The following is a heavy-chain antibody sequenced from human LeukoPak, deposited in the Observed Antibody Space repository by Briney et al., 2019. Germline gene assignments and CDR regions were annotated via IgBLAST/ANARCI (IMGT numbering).Heavy chain of an antibody. Sequence: GSSVKVSCKASGGTFSSYAISWVRQAPGQGLEWMGGIIPIFGTANYAQKLQGRVTITADESTSTAYMELSSLRSEDTAVYYCARVIVVVPAAHRDWYFDLWGRGTLVTVSS. CDR3: ARVIVVVPAAHRDWYFDL. J-gene: IGHJ2*01. V-gene: IGHV1-69*01. CDR2: IIPIFGTA. CDR1: GGTFSSYA. D-gene: IGHD2-2*01.